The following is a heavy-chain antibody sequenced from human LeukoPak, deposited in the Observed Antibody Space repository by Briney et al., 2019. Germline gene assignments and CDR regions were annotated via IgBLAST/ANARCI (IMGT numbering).Heavy chain of an antibody. D-gene: IGHD3-22*01. V-gene: IGHV4-59*01. CDR2: IYYSGST. CDR3: ARADSSGYYYFDY. J-gene: IGHJ4*02. Sequence: SETLSLTCTVSGGSITPYYWSWIRQPPGKGLEWIGYIYYSGSTNYNPSLKSRVTISVDTSKNQFSLKLSSVTAADTAVYYCARADSSGYYYFDYWGQGTLVTVSS. CDR1: GGSITPYY.